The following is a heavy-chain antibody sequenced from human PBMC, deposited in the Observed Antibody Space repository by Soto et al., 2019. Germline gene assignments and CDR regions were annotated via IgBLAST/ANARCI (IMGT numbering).Heavy chain of an antibody. CDR3: ARVEEYSNYVVFDY. V-gene: IGHV3-11*01. D-gene: IGHD4-4*01. CDR2: ISSSGSTI. CDR1: GFTFSDYY. Sequence: GGSLRLSCAASGFTFSDYYMSWIRQAPGKGLEWVSYISSSGSTIYYADSVKGRFTISRDNAKNSLYLQMNSLRAEDTAVYYCARVEEYSNYVVFDYRGQGTLVTVSS. J-gene: IGHJ4*02.